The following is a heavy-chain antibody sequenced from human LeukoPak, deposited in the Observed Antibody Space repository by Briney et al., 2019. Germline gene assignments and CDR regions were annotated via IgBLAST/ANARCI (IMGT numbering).Heavy chain of an antibody. D-gene: IGHD6-19*01. CDR2: INPSGGST. CDR1: GYTFTSCH. V-gene: IGHV1-46*01. CDR3: ARVPGASGWPYYFDY. J-gene: IGHJ4*02. Sequence: ASVNVSCKASGYTFTSCHMHWARQAPGQGLEWMGIINPSGGSTSYAQKFQGRVTMTRDTSTSTVYMELSSLRSEDTAVYYCARVPGASGWPYYFDYWGQGTLVTVSS.